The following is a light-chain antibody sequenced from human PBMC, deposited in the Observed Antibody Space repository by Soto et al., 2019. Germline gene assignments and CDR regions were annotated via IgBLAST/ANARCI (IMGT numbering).Light chain of an antibody. V-gene: IGLV2-14*01. CDR1: SSDVGAYDF. Sequence: QSVLTQPASVSGSPGQSITISCTGTSSDVGAYDFVSWYQQHPGKAPKLMIYEVSNRPSGVSNRFSGSKSGNTASLTISGLQTEDEADYYCSSYTGSSTEVFGGGTKLTVL. CDR2: EVS. J-gene: IGLJ3*02. CDR3: SSYTGSSTEV.